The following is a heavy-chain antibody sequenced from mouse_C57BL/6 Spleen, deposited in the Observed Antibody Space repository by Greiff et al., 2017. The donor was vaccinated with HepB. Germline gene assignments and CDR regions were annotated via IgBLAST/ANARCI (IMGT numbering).Heavy chain of an antibody. CDR3: ARNYGSSHYYAMDY. CDR2: IWSGGST. Sequence: VQRVESGPGLVQPSQSLSITCTVSGFSLTSYGVHWVRQSPGKGLEWLGVIWSGGSTDYNAAFISRLSISKDNSKSQVFFKMNSLQADDTAIYYCARNYGSSHYYAMDYWGQGTSVTVSS. V-gene: IGHV2-2*01. J-gene: IGHJ4*01. D-gene: IGHD1-1*01. CDR1: GFSLTSYG.